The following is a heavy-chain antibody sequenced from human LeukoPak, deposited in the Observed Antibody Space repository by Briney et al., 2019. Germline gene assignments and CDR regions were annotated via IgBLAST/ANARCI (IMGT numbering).Heavy chain of an antibody. J-gene: IGHJ5*02. Sequence: PGGSLRLSCAASGFTFSSYAMSWVRQAPGKGLEWVSAISGSGGSTYYADSVKGRFTISRDNSKNTLYLQMNSLRAEDTAVYYCAKDPSRRNAPNWFDPWGQGTLVTVSS. V-gene: IGHV3-23*01. D-gene: IGHD2-2*01. CDR3: AKDPSRRNAPNWFDP. CDR1: GFTFSSYA. CDR2: ISGSGGST.